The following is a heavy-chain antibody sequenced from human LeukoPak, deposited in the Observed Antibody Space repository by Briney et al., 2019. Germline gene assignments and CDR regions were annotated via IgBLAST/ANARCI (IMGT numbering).Heavy chain of an antibody. CDR3: ARGQRSGVTIFGVVIVFWFDP. J-gene: IGHJ5*02. V-gene: IGHV4-34*01. D-gene: IGHD3-3*01. CDR1: GGSFSGYY. Sequence: PSETLSLTCAVYGGSFSGYYWSWIRQPPGKGLEWIGEINHSGSTNYNPSLKSRVTISVDTSKNQFSLKLSSVTAADTAVYYCARGQRSGVTIFGVVIVFWFDPWGQGTLVTVSS. CDR2: INHSGST.